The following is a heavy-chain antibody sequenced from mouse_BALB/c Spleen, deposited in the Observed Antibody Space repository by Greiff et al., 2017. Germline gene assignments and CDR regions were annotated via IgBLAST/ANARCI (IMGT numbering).Heavy chain of an antibody. CDR1: GFTFSSYT. J-gene: IGHJ3*01. Sequence: EVKLVESGGGLVQPGGSLKLSCAASGFTFSSYTMSWVRQTPEKRLEWVAYISNGGGSTYYPDTVKGRFTISRDNAKNTLYLQMSSLKSEDTAMYYCARQGITTATGFAYWGQGTLVTVSA. CDR2: ISNGGGST. V-gene: IGHV5-12-2*01. CDR3: ARQGITTATGFAY. D-gene: IGHD1-2*01.